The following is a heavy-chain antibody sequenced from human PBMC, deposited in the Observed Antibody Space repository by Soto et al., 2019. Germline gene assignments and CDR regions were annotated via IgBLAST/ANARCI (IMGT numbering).Heavy chain of an antibody. V-gene: IGHV3-9*01. J-gene: IGHJ4*02. CDR3: AKDMGQIVRLNYFDY. CDR2: ISWNIGSI. CDR1: GFTFDDYA. Sequence: PGGSLRLSCAASGFTFDDYAMHWVRQAPGKGLEWVSGISWNIGSIGYADSVKGRFTISRDNAKNSLYLQMNSLRAEDTALYYCAKDMGQIVRLNYFDYWGQGTLVTVSS. D-gene: IGHD6-6*01.